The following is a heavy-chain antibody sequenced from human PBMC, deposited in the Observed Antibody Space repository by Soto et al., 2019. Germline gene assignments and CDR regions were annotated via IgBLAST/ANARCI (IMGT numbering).Heavy chain of an antibody. CDR2: INAGNGNT. V-gene: IGHV1-3*01. D-gene: IGHD6-13*01. J-gene: IGHJ5*02. Sequence: QGQVVQSGAEVKKPGASVKVSCKASGYSFTNYAMHWVRQAPGQRLEWMGWINAGNGNTEYSQKFRGRVTMTSDTSASTAYTELSRLTSADTAAYYCARGWEQLAHYNWFDPWGQGTLVTVSS. CDR3: ARGWEQLAHYNWFDP. CDR1: GYSFTNYA.